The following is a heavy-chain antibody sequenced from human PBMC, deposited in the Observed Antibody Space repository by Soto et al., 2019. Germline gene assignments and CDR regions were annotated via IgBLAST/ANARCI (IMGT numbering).Heavy chain of an antibody. Sequence: ASVNVSCKASGYTFTSYAMHWVRQAPGQRLEWMGWINAGNGNTKYSQKFQGRVTITRDTSASTAYMELSSLRSEDTAVYYCARDPGCSGGSCYCDRWGQGTLVTVSS. J-gene: IGHJ4*02. D-gene: IGHD2-15*01. CDR3: ARDPGCSGGSCYCDR. CDR2: INAGNGNT. V-gene: IGHV1-3*01. CDR1: GYTFTSYA.